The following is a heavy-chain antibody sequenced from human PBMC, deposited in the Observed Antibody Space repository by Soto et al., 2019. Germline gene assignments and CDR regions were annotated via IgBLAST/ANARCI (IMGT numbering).Heavy chain of an antibody. CDR2: IIPIFGTA. V-gene: IGHV1-69*01. Sequence: QVQLVQSGAEVKKPGSSVKVSCKASGGTFSSYAISWVRQAPGQGLEWMGGIIPIFGTANYAQKFRGRVTITADESTSTAYMELSSLRPEDTAVYYCARSEPTMVRGVIISNWFDPWGQGTLVTVSS. D-gene: IGHD3-10*01. J-gene: IGHJ5*02. CDR3: ARSEPTMVRGVIISNWFDP. CDR1: GGTFSSYA.